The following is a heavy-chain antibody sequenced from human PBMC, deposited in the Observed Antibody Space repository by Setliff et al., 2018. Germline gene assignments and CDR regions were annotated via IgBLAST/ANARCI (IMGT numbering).Heavy chain of an antibody. J-gene: IGHJ6*03. Sequence: ASVKVSCKASGYTFTSYAMNWVRQAPGQGLEWVGWINTNTGNPTYAQGFTGRFVFSLDTSVSTAYLQISSLKAEDTAVYYCASRGTSNGYYYYMDVWGKGTTVTVSS. CDR2: INTNTGNP. CDR3: ASRGTSNGYYYYMDV. D-gene: IGHD3-16*01. CDR1: GYTFTSYA. V-gene: IGHV7-4-1*02.